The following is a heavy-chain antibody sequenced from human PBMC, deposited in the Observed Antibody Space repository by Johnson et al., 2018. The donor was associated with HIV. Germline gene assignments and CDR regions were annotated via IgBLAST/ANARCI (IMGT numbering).Heavy chain of an antibody. CDR1: GFTFSSYA. J-gene: IGHJ3*02. CDR2: ISYDGFNK. D-gene: IGHD6-13*01. V-gene: IGHV3-30-3*01. CDR3: AKGGVEYSSTWFDAFDI. Sequence: QVQLMESGGGVVQPGRSLRLSCAASGFTFSSYAMHWVRQAPGKGLEWVAVISYDGFNKYYADSVKGRFTISRDNSKNTLYLQMNRLRAEDTAVYYCAKGGVEYSSTWFDAFDIWGQGTMVTVSS.